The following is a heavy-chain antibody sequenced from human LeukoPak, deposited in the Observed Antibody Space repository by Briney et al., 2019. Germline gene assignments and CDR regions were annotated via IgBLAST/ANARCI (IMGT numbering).Heavy chain of an antibody. CDR1: GFSFSSYG. CDR2: ISVSATAT. Sequence: GGSLRLSCAASGFSFSSYGMAWVRQAPGLGLEWVAVISVSATATNYAASVKGRFTISRDDSKNTLYLQMNSLRVEDTAAYYCVKEGGFRIPFDYWGQGTLVTVSS. J-gene: IGHJ4*02. CDR3: VKEGGFRIPFDY. D-gene: IGHD2-15*01. V-gene: IGHV3-23*01.